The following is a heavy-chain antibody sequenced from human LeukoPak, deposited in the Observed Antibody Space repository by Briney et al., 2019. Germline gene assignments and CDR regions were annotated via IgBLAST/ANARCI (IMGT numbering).Heavy chain of an antibody. V-gene: IGHV7-4-1*02. CDR3: ARMISGQLVRGDWFDP. Sequence: ASVTVSCKASGYTFTSYAMNWVRQAPGQGLEWMGWINTNTGNPTYAQGFTGRFVFSLDTSVSTAYLQISSLKAEDTAVYYCARMISGQLVRGDWFDPWGQGTLVTVSS. D-gene: IGHD6-13*01. CDR1: GYTFTSYA. CDR2: INTNTGNP. J-gene: IGHJ5*02.